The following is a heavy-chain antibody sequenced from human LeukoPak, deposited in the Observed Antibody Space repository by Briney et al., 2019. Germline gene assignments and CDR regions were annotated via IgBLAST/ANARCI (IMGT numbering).Heavy chain of an antibody. Sequence: GGSLRLSCAASGFTFSDYYMSWIRQAPGKGLEWVSYISSSGSTIYYADSVKGRFTISRDNAKNSLYLQMDSLRAEDTGVYYCARDLGGGSYYGVPYWYFDLWGRGTLVTVSS. D-gene: IGHD1-26*01. V-gene: IGHV3-11*04. CDR2: ISSSGSTI. CDR1: GFTFSDYY. CDR3: ARDLGGGSYYGVPYWYFDL. J-gene: IGHJ2*01.